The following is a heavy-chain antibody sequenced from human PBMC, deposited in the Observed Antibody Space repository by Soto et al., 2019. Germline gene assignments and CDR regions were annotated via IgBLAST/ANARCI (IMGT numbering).Heavy chain of an antibody. V-gene: IGHV3-72*01. Sequence: EVQLVESGGGLVQPGRSLRLSCAGSGFTLSDHYMDWVRQAPGKGLEWVGRTRNKANSYTTEYAASARGRFTVSSHASLNSVYLQMNSLKTEDTAVYYCVRTSHYGSGSWNFDSWGQGTLVTVSS. CDR1: GFTLSDHY. J-gene: IGHJ4*02. D-gene: IGHD3-10*01. CDR3: VRTSHYGSGSWNFDS. CDR2: TRNKANSYTT.